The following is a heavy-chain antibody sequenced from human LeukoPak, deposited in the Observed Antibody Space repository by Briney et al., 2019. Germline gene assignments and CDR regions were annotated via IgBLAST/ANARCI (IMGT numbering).Heavy chain of an antibody. V-gene: IGHV1-2*06. D-gene: IGHD3-22*01. CDR1: GYTFTGYC. CDR3: ARCYDSRASNWFDP. CDR2: INPSSGGT. J-gene: IGHJ5*02. Sequence: ASVKVSCTASGYTFTGYCLHWVRQAPGQGLEWMGRINPSSGGTNYAQKFQDRVTMTRDTSISTAYMELSGLRSDDTAVYYCARCYDSRASNWFDPWGQGSLVTASS.